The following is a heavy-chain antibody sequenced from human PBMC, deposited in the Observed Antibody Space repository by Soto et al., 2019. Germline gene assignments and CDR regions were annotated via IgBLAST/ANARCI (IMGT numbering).Heavy chain of an antibody. V-gene: IGHV3-33*01. CDR2: IWFDETNK. Sequence: QVQLVESGGGVVQPGRSLRLSCAASGFTFSRYAMHWVRQAPGKGLDWVAVIWFDETNKYYVDSVRGRFTISRGNSKNTRYLQMNMRRCEDTAVYYCARDRSRGMAAAGPDYRGQGTLVTVSS. CDR3: ARDRSRGMAAAGPDY. CDR1: GFTFSRYA. J-gene: IGHJ4*02. D-gene: IGHD6-13*01.